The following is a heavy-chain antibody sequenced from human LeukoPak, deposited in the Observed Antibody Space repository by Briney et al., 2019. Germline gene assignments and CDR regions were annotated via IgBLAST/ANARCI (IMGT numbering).Heavy chain of an antibody. CDR3: ARGREGYSYEFDY. Sequence: GGSLRLSCAASGFTFSDFWMNWVRQAPGKGLEWVASLKQHGSEEFYVDSVKGRFTISTDNAKNSLFLQMNSLRAEDTAVYYCARGREGYSYEFDYWGQGTLVTVSS. CDR1: GFTFSDFW. J-gene: IGHJ4*02. D-gene: IGHD5-12*01. CDR2: LKQHGSEE. V-gene: IGHV3-7*01.